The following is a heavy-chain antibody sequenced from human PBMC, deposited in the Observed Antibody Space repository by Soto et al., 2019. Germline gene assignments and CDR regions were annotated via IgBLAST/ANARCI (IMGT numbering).Heavy chain of an antibody. CDR2: ISGSGGST. V-gene: IGHV3-23*01. J-gene: IGHJ6*02. CDR3: AKDTAMVIVHYYGMDV. D-gene: IGHD5-18*01. CDR1: GFTFSSYA. Sequence: SGGSLRLSCAASGFTFSSYAMSWVRQAPGKGLEWVSAISGSGGSTYYADSVKGRFTISRDNSKNTLYLQMNSLRAEDTAVYYCAKDTAMVIVHYYGMDVWGQGTTVTVS.